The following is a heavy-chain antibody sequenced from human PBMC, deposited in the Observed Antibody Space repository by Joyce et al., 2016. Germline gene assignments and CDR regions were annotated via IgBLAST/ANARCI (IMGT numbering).Heavy chain of an antibody. V-gene: IGHV2-5*02. J-gene: IGHJ3*01. D-gene: IGHD2-21*02. CDR1: GFSLGTRGVG. CDR2: IYWDDDK. CDR3: AHRVVMTRDRWADVFDV. Sequence: QITLKESGPTLVRPTQTLTLACTLSGFSLGTRGVGVAWIRQPPGKALEWLALIYWDDDKSYSPSLKNRLTVTRDTSGNQVVLTMTNMGPVDTATYYCAHRVVMTRDRWADVFDVWGQGTTVTVSS.